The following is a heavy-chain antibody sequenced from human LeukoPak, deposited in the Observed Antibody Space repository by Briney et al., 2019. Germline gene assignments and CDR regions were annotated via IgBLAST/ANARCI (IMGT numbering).Heavy chain of an antibody. J-gene: IGHJ6*03. CDR2: IYTSGST. CDR1: GGSISSYY. Sequence: SSETLSLTCTDSGGSISSYYWSWIRQPAGKGLEWIGRIYTSGSTNYNPSLKSRVTMSVDTSKNQFSLKLSSVTAADTAVYYCARELYCSSTSCYTAVDYYYYYMDVWGKGTTVTVSS. CDR3: ARELYCSSTSCYTAVDYYYYYMDV. V-gene: IGHV4-4*07. D-gene: IGHD2-2*02.